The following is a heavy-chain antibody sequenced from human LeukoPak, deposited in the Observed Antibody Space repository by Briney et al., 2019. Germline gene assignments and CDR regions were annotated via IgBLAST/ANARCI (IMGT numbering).Heavy chain of an antibody. CDR1: GYTFTGYY. V-gene: IGHV1-2*02. CDR3: AREEGYGSGSYLFDY. J-gene: IGHJ4*02. CDR2: INPNSGGT. Sequence: ASVKVSCKASGYTFTGYYMHWVRQAPGQGLEWMGWINPNSGGTNYAQKFQDRVTMTRDTSISTAYMELSRLRSDDTAVYYCAREEGYGSGSYLFDYWDQGTLVTVSS. D-gene: IGHD3-10*01.